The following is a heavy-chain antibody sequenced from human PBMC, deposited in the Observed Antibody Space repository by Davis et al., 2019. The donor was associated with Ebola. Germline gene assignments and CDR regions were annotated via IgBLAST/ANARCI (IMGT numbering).Heavy chain of an antibody. D-gene: IGHD2-2*01. CDR3: ARHSSIVVVPAALWGLSAFDI. CDR1: GGSISSYY. Sequence: PSETLSLTCTVSGGSISSYYWSWIRQPPGKGLEWIGYIYYSGSTNYNPSLKSRVTISVDTSKNQFSLKLSSVTAADTAVYYCARHSSIVVVPAALWGLSAFDIWGQGTMVTVSS. J-gene: IGHJ3*02. V-gene: IGHV4-59*08. CDR2: IYYSGST.